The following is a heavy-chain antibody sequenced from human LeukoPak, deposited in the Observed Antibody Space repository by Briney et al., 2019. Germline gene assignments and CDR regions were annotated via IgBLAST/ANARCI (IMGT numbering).Heavy chain of an antibody. D-gene: IGHD4-17*01. CDR3: ARDQTVIDWFDP. Sequence: GGSLRLSCAASGFTFSSYAMSWVRQAPGKGLEWVSAISGSGGSTYYADSVKGRFTISRDNSKNTLYLQMNSLRAEDTAVYYCARDQTVIDWFDPWGQGTLVTVSS. V-gene: IGHV3-23*01. CDR2: ISGSGGST. CDR1: GFTFSSYA. J-gene: IGHJ5*02.